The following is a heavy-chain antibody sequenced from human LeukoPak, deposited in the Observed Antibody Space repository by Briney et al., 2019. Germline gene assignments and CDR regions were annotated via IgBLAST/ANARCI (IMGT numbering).Heavy chain of an antibody. CDR3: VRDHGLSPAGTVSPFDF. V-gene: IGHV1-18*01. CDR1: GYTFTIYG. D-gene: IGHD6-13*01. CDR2: ISAYNGNT. Sequence: ASVKVSFKASGYTFTIYGISWVRQAPGQGLEWLGWISAYNGNTNYAQKLQDRVIMTTDSSTSTAYMELRSLRSDDTAMYYCVRDHGLSPAGTVSPFDFWGQGILVTVSS. J-gene: IGHJ4*02.